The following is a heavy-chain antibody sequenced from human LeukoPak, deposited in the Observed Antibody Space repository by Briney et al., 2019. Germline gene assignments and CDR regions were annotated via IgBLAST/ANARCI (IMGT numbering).Heavy chain of an antibody. D-gene: IGHD1-26*01. CDR2: ISGSGGST. Sequence: PGGSLRLSCAASGFTFGSYAMSWVRQAPGKGLEWVSAISGSGGSTYYADSVKGRFTISRDNSKNTLYLQMNSLRAEDTAVYYCAKVGSRSYYYYYYYMDVWGKGTTVTVSS. CDR3: AKVGSRSYYYYYYYMDV. J-gene: IGHJ6*03. CDR1: GFTFGSYA. V-gene: IGHV3-23*01.